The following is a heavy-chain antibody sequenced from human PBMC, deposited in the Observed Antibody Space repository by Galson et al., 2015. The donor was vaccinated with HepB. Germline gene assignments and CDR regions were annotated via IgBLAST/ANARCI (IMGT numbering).Heavy chain of an antibody. Sequence: SLRLSCAASGFTFSSFGMHWVRQAPGKGLEWVAFIRYDESNQYYADSVKGRFTISRDNSKNTLYLQMNSLRGEVTSLYYCAKDYSQLTAYYFDYWGQGTLVTVSS. V-gene: IGHV3-30*02. CDR3: AKDYSQLTAYYFDY. CDR1: GFTFSSFG. CDR2: IRYDESNQ. D-gene: IGHD2-2*01. J-gene: IGHJ4*02.